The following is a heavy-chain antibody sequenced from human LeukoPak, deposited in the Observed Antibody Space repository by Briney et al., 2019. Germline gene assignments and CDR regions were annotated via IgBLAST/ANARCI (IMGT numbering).Heavy chain of an antibody. CDR2: INHSGST. J-gene: IGHJ6*03. V-gene: IGHV4-34*01. Sequence: PSETLSLTCAVYGGSFSGYYWSWIRQPPGKGLEWIGEINHSGSTNYNPSLKSRVTISVDTYKNQFSLKLSSVTAADTAVYYCASLTKNESGSFRFGKKKRGYMDVWGKGTTVTISS. CDR3: ASLTKNESGSFRFGKKKRGYMDV. CDR1: GGSFSGYY. D-gene: IGHD3-16*02.